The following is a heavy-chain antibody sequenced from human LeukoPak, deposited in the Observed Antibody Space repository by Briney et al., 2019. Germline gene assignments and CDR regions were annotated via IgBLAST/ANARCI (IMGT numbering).Heavy chain of an antibody. CDR2: IISILGIA. CDR1: GGTFSSYV. V-gene: IGHV1-69*04. CDR3: ARRASGQYYFHY. Sequence: ASVKVSCKASGGTFSSYVIRWVRQAPGHGLEWVGRIISILGIANYAQKFQGRVTVTPDKSTSTAYMELSSLRAEDTAVYYCARRASGQYYFHYWGQGTLVTVSS. D-gene: IGHD6-19*01. J-gene: IGHJ4*02.